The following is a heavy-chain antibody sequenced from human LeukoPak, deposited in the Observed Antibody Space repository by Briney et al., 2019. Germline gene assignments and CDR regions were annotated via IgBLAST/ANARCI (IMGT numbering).Heavy chain of an antibody. CDR1: GFTFSSYW. V-gene: IGHV3-7*01. CDR3: AKDEALRYFDWLTPPGLLH. J-gene: IGHJ4*02. CDR2: IKQDGSEK. D-gene: IGHD3-9*01. Sequence: GGSLRLSCAASGFTFSSYWMSWVRQAPGKGLEWVANIKQDGSEKYYVDSVKGRFTISRDNAKNSLYLQMNSLRAEDTAVYYCAKDEALRYFDWLTPPGLLHWGQGTLVTVSS.